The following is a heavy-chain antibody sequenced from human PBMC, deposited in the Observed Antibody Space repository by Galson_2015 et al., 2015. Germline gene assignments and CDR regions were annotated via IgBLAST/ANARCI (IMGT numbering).Heavy chain of an antibody. J-gene: IGHJ4*02. CDR3: ARRGNTYGYSDY. CDR1: GYTFSNYW. CDR2: IYPGDFDT. D-gene: IGHD5-18*01. V-gene: IGHV5-51*01. Sequence: QSGAEVKKPGESLKISCKGSGYTFSNYWIGWVRQMPGKGLEWMGIIYPGDFDTRYSPSFQGQVTISADKSINTAFLQWSSLEASDTAMYYCARRGNTYGYSDYWGQGTLVTVSS.